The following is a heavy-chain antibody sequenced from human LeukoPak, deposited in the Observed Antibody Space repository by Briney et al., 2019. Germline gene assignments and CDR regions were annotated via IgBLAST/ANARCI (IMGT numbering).Heavy chain of an antibody. J-gene: IGHJ4*02. CDR3: AKGSAQWEIYDY. CDR1: GFPFNSYA. V-gene: IGHV3-23*01. D-gene: IGHD1-26*01. Sequence: AGGSLRLSRAASGFPFNSYAMSWVRQAPGKGLEWVSAIVGDTVTVYTDSVKGRFTISRDNSKNTLYLQMNSLRAEDTAIYYSAKGSAQWEIYDYWGQGTLVTVSS. CDR2: IVGDTVT.